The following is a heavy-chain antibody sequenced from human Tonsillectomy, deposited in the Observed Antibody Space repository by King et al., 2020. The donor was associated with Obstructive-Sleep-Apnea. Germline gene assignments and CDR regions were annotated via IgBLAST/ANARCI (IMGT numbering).Heavy chain of an antibody. CDR1: GFTFSSYA. CDR3: ARDGGYCSGGSCPYYFDY. Sequence: VQLVESGGGVVQPGRSLRLSCAASGFTFSSYAMHWVRQAPGKGLEWVAVISYDGSNKYYADSVKGRFTISRDNSKNTLYLQMNSLRAEDTAVYYCARDGGYCSGGSCPYYFDYWGQGPLVTVSS. D-gene: IGHD2-15*01. V-gene: IGHV3-30-3*01. J-gene: IGHJ4*02. CDR2: ISYDGSNK.